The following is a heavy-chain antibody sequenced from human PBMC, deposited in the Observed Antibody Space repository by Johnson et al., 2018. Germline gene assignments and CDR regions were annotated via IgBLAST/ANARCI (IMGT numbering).Heavy chain of an antibody. V-gene: IGHV3-30-3*01. CDR2: ISYDGINK. J-gene: IGHJ3*02. CDR3: ARDWVVVAATDAFDI. D-gene: IGHD2-15*01. Sequence: QVQLVQSGGGVVQPGRSLRLSCAASGFTFSSYAMYWVRQAPGRGLEWVAVISYDGINKDYADSVKGRFTISRDNSRDTVYLQMNSLRAEDTAVYYCARDWVVVAATDAFDIWGQGTMVTVSS. CDR1: GFTFSSYA.